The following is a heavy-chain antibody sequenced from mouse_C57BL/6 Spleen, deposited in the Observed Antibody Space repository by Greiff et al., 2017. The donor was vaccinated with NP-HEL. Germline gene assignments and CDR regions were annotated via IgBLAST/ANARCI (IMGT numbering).Heavy chain of an antibody. CDR1: GYSFTGYF. Sequence: QVQLQQSGPELVKPGASVKISCKASGYSFTGYFMNWVKQRPGQGLEWIGMIHPNSGSTNYNEKFKSKATLTVDKSSSTAYMQLSSLTSEDSAVYYCARGENWAFDYWGQGTTLTVSS. CDR2: IHPNSGST. V-gene: IGHV1-64*01. J-gene: IGHJ2*01. CDR3: ARGENWAFDY. D-gene: IGHD4-1*01.